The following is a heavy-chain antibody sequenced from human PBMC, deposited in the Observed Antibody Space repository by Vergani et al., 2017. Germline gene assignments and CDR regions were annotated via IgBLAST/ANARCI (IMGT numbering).Heavy chain of an antibody. CDR2: ISSSSSYT. D-gene: IGHD3-10*01. Sequence: EVQLVESGGGLVKPRGSLRLSCAASGFTFSSYSMSWIRQAPGKGLEWVSYISSSSSYTNYADSVKGRFTISRDNAKNSLYLQMNSLRAEDTAVYYCARDRGSYGSGSYYRDYWGQGTLVTVSS. V-gene: IGHV3-21*05. CDR3: ARDRGSYGSGSYYRDY. J-gene: IGHJ4*02. CDR1: GFTFSSYS.